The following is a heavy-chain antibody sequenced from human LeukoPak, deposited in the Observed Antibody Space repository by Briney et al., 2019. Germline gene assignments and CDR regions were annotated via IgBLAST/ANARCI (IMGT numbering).Heavy chain of an antibody. CDR2: IIPIFGTA. V-gene: IGHV1-69*05. CDR3: ARHCSSTSCYKGDAFDY. Sequence: SVKVSCKASGGTFSSYAISWVRQAPGQGLEWMGGIIPIFGTANYAQKFQGRVTITTDESTSTAYMVLSSLRSEDTAVYYCARHCSSTSCYKGDAFDYWGQGTLVTSPQ. J-gene: IGHJ4*02. CDR1: GGTFSSYA. D-gene: IGHD2-2*01.